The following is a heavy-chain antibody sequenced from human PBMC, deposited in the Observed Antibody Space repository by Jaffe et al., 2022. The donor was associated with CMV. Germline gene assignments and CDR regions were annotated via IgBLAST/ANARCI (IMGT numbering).Heavy chain of an antibody. CDR3: ARTVEMATIGDSYYYMDV. Sequence: EVQLVESGGGLVKPGGSLRLSCAASGFTFSSYSMNWVRQAPGKGLEWVSSISSSSSYIYYADSVKGRFTISRDNAKNSLYLQMNSLRAEDTAVYYCARTVEMATIGDSYYYMDVWGKGTTVTVSS. CDR2: ISSSSSYI. D-gene: IGHD5-12*01. V-gene: IGHV3-21*01. CDR1: GFTFSSYS. J-gene: IGHJ6*03.